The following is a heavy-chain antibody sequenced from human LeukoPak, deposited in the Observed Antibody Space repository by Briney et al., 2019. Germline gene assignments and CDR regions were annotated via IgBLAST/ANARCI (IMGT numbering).Heavy chain of an antibody. CDR2: INHSGST. CDR3: ARGGHSDYYDSSGYCDY. D-gene: IGHD3-22*01. CDR1: GGSFSGYY. V-gene: IGHV4-34*01. Sequence: SETLSLTCAVYGGSFSGYYWSWVRQPPGKGLEWIGEINHSGSTNYNPSLKSRVTISVDTSKNQFSLKLSSVTAADTAVYYCARGGHSDYYDSSGYCDYWGQGTLVTVSS. J-gene: IGHJ4*02.